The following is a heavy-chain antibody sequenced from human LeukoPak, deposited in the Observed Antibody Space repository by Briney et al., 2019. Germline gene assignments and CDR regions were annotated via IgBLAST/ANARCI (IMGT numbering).Heavy chain of an antibody. CDR1: GFTVSSNY. CDR2: ISGSGGST. CDR3: AKDHTSGWPKTFDY. Sequence: PGGSLRLSCAASGFTVSSNYMSWVRQAPGKGLEWVSAISGSGGSTYYADSVKGRFTISRDNSKNTLYLQMNSLRAEDTAVYYCAKDHTSGWPKTFDYWGQGTLVTVSS. V-gene: IGHV3-23*01. D-gene: IGHD6-19*01. J-gene: IGHJ4*02.